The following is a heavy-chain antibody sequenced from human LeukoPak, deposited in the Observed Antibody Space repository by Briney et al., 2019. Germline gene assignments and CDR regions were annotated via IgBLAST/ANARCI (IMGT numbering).Heavy chain of an antibody. V-gene: IGHV4-59*11. J-gene: IGHJ3*02. Sequence: SETLSLTCAVSDDSFSSHYWTWIRQPPGKGLEGIGYISYIGTTNYNPSLKSRVTLSIDTSKNQFSLKLRSVTAADTAVYYCARDLVTVTKGFDIWGQGTMVSVSS. CDR2: ISYIGTT. CDR1: DDSFSSHY. D-gene: IGHD4-17*01. CDR3: ARDLVTVTKGFDI.